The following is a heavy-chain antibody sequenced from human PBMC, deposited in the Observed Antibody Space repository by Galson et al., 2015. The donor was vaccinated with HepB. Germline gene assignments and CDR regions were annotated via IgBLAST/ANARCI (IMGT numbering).Heavy chain of an antibody. CDR3: TRDSLNSTWYNWFDP. D-gene: IGHD6-13*01. CDR1: GFTFSDYA. CDR2: ISGNGKNR. Sequence: SLRLSCAASGFTFSDYAMSWVRQTSGKGLEMVSAISGNGKNRYFAASVNGRFTISRDNSKNTLYLQMNSLRVDDTAIYYCTRDSLNSTWYNWFDPWGQGTLVTVSS. J-gene: IGHJ5*02. V-gene: IGHV3-23*01.